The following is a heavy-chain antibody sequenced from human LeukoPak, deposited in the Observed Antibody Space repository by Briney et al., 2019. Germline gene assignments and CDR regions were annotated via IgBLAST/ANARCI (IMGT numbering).Heavy chain of an antibody. Sequence: GESLKISCKGSRYSFTSYWIGWVRQMPGKGLEWMGIIYPGDSDTRYSPSFQGQVTISADKSISTAYLQWSSLKASDTAMYYCARIAVVVPAAIRGLDYWGQGTLVTVSS. CDR3: ARIAVVVPAAIRGLDY. D-gene: IGHD2-2*02. CDR1: RYSFTSYW. CDR2: IYPGDSDT. J-gene: IGHJ4*02. V-gene: IGHV5-51*01.